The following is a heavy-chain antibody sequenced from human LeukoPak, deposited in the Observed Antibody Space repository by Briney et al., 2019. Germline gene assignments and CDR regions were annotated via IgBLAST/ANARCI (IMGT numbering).Heavy chain of an antibody. Sequence: SETLSLTCTVSGGSISSSSYYWGWIRQPPGKGPEWIGSIYYSGSTYYNPSLKSRVTISVDTSKNQFSLKLSSVTAADTAVYYCARIRQGYSSSWIDYWGQGTLVTVSS. D-gene: IGHD6-13*01. J-gene: IGHJ4*02. CDR3: ARIRQGYSSSWIDY. CDR1: GGSISSSSYY. V-gene: IGHV4-39*01. CDR2: IYYSGST.